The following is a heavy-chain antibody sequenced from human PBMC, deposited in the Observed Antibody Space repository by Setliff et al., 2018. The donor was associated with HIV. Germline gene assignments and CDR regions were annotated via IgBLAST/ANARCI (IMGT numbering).Heavy chain of an antibody. V-gene: IGHV3-21*01. Sequence: GESLKISCTASGFAFNTYTMNWVRQAPGKGLEWVSIISSSSSFIYYADSVRGRFTVSRDNAKNSLYLQMISLRVEDTAIYYCASFPTITASQDVFDIWGHGTMVTVSS. D-gene: IGHD4-4*01. CDR3: ASFPTITASQDVFDI. J-gene: IGHJ3*02. CDR2: ISSSSSFI. CDR1: GFAFNTYT.